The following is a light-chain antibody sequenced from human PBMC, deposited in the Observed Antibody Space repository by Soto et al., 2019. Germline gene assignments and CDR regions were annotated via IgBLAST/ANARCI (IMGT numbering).Light chain of an antibody. CDR2: AAS. CDR3: HQSYSTWT. J-gene: IGKJ1*01. CDR1: QSISSY. Sequence: DIQMTQSPSSLSASVGDRVTITCRASQSISSYLNWYQQKPGKAPKLLIYAASSLQSGVPSRFGGSGSGTDFALTISSLQTEDFATYYCHQSYSTWTFGQGTKVDIK. V-gene: IGKV1-39*01.